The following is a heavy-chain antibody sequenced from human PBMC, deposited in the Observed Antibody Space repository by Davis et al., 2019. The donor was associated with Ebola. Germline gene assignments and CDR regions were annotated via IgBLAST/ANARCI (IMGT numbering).Heavy chain of an antibody. D-gene: IGHD6-19*01. V-gene: IGHV1-46*01. J-gene: IGHJ6*02. Sequence: ASVKVSCKASGYTFTSYYIHWVRQAPGQGLEWMGIINPSGGSTNYAQKFQERVTITRDMSTSTAYMELSSLRSEDTAVYYCAAKASSGWSYGMDVWGQGTTVTVSS. CDR2: INPSGGST. CDR3: AAKASSGWSYGMDV. CDR1: GYTFTSYY.